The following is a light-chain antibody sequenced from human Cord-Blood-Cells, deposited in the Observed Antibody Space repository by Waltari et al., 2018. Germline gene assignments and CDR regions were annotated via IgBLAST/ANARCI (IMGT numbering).Light chain of an antibody. CDR3: MQSIQLPLT. J-gene: IGKJ4*01. V-gene: IGKV2D-29*01. Sequence: IGMTHSALTLSVTPAQPTSVCCKSSRSLLHRDGKTYLYWYLQKPGQPPQLLIYEVSNRFSGVPDRFSGSGSGTDFTLKISRVEAEDVGVYYCMQSIQLPLTFGGGTKVEIK. CDR2: EVS. CDR1: RSLLHRDGKTY.